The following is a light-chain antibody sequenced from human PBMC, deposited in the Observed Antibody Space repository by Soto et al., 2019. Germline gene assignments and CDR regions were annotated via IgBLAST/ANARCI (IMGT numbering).Light chain of an antibody. Sequence: EIVMTQSPATLSVSPGERATLSCRASQSISTNLAWYQQKPGQAPRLLIYGASTRATGIPARFSGSGSGTEFTLTISSLQSEDVAVYYCQQYHYWWTFGQGTKVEIK. J-gene: IGKJ1*01. V-gene: IGKV3-15*01. CDR1: QSISTN. CDR3: QQYHYWWT. CDR2: GAS.